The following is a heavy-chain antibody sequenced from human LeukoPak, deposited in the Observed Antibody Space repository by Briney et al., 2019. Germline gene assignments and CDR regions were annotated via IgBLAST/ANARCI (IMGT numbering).Heavy chain of an antibody. Sequence: PSETLSLTCTVSGGSVSTSDYYWGWIRQSPVKGLEWIGDVFYTGKTNYNPSLKGRATISIDTSKNQFSLKLTYVTAADTAVYYCARVFDSWGQGTLVTVSS. J-gene: IGHJ4*02. V-gene: IGHV4-39*07. CDR2: VFYTGKT. CDR1: GGSVSTSDYY. CDR3: ARVFDS.